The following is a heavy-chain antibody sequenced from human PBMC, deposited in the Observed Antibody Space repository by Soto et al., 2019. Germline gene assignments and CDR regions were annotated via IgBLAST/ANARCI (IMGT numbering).Heavy chain of an antibody. Sequence: QITLRESGPALVKPTQTLTLTCTFSGFSLNSRGVGVGWVRQPPGKALEWLAIVYWDDDKRYRPSLRRRLSIRKDTPKNQVVLTLTNTDPVNTATYYCVHRGPVDETGMGFDFWGQGSLVTVSS. CDR2: VYWDDDK. CDR3: VHRGPVDETGMGFDF. D-gene: IGHD3-9*01. J-gene: IGHJ4*02. V-gene: IGHV2-5*02. CDR1: GFSLNSRGVG.